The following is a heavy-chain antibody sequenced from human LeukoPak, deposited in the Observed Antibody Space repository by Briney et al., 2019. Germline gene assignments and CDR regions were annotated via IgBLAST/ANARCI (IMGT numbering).Heavy chain of an antibody. D-gene: IGHD1-26*01. Sequence: SQTLSLTCALSGDTFSSKNAAWNWLRQSPSRDLEWLGRTYYRSKWYNDYAVSVKSRININPDTSKNQFSLQLNSVTPEDTAVYYCAREGVGATMANWGQGTLVTVSS. CDR3: AREGVGATMAN. V-gene: IGHV6-1*01. CDR2: TYYRSKWYN. CDR1: GDTFSSKNAA. J-gene: IGHJ4*02.